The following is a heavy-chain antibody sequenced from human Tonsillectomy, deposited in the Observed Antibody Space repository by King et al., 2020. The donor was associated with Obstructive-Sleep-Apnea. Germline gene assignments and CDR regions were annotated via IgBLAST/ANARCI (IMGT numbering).Heavy chain of an antibody. Sequence: VQLVESGGGLVKPGGSLRLSCAASGFTFSSYSMNWVRQAPGKGLEWGSSISSSSSYIYYADSVKGRFTISRDNAKNSLYLQMNSLRAEDTAVYYCAGGIAVAGTAGWFDPWGQGTLVTVSS. CDR2: ISSSSSYI. CDR1: GFTFSSYS. CDR3: AGGIAVAGTAGWFDP. J-gene: IGHJ5*02. V-gene: IGHV3-21*01. D-gene: IGHD6-19*01.